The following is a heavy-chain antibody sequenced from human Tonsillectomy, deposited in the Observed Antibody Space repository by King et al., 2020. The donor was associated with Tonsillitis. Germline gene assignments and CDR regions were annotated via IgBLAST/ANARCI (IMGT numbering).Heavy chain of an antibody. CDR2: IWFDGRKK. D-gene: IGHD1-14*01. Sequence: VQLVESGGGVVQPGRSLRLSCAASGFIFSSYGMHWVRQAPGKGLEWVAVIWFDGRKKYYADSVKGRFTISRDNSKNTLYLEMNSLRAEDTAIYYCARYNTGHSDNWGQGTLVTVSS. V-gene: IGHV3-33*01. J-gene: IGHJ4*02. CDR3: ARYNTGHSDN. CDR1: GFIFSSYG.